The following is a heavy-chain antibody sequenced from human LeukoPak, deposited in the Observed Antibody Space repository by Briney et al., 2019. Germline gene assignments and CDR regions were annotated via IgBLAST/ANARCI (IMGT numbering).Heavy chain of an antibody. D-gene: IGHD3-10*01. V-gene: IGHV4-38-2*02. J-gene: IGHJ3*02. Sequence: PSETLSLTCTVSGYSISSGYYLGWIRQPPGKGLEWIGSIYHSGSTYYNPSLKSRVTISVDTSKNQFSLKLSSATASDTAVYYCAKCRRMVDAFDIWGQGTMVTVSS. CDR3: AKCRRMVDAFDI. CDR1: GYSISSGYY. CDR2: IYHSGST.